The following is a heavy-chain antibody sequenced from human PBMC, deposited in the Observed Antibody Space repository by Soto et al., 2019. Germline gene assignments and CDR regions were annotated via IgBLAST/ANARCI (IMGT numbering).Heavy chain of an antibody. CDR1: GGSISSYY. J-gene: IGHJ4*02. V-gene: IGHV4-59*08. CDR3: ARRYGPGFDY. CDR2: IYYSGST. Sequence: SETLSLTCTVSGGSISSYYWSWIRQPPGKGLEWIGYIYYSGSTNYNPSLKSRVTISVDTSKNQFSLKLSSVTAADTAVYYCARRYGPGFDYWGQGTLVTVAS. D-gene: IGHD4-17*01.